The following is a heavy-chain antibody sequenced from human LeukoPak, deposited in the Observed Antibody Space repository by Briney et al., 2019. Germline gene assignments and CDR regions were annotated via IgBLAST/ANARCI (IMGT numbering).Heavy chain of an antibody. CDR1: GFTFSSYA. CDR3: ARDSLNYYDSSGYYYSITYFDY. D-gene: IGHD3-22*01. Sequence: PGGSLRLSCAASGFTFSSYAMHWVRQAPGKGLEWVAVISYDGSNKYYADSVKGRFTISRDNSKNTLYLQMNSLRAEDTAVYYCARDSLNYYDSSGYYYSITYFDYWGQGTPVTVSS. J-gene: IGHJ4*02. CDR2: ISYDGSNK. V-gene: IGHV3-30-3*01.